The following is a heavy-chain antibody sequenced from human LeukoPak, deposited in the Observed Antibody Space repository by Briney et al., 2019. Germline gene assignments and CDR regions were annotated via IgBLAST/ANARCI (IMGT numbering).Heavy chain of an antibody. D-gene: IGHD3-16*02. CDR3: ARDHYDFVWGSYRPYFDY. Sequence: GASVKVSCKASGYTFTGYGISWVRQAPGQGLEWMGSISPYNGNTNYAERFQDRFIMTTDTSTNTAYMELRSLRPDDTAVFYCARDHYDFVWGSYRPYFDYWGQGTLLTVSS. V-gene: IGHV1-18*04. CDR2: ISPYNGNT. CDR1: GYTFTGYG. J-gene: IGHJ4*02.